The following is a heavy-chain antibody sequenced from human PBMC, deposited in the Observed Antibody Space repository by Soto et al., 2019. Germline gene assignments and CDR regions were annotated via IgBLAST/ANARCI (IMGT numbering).Heavy chain of an antibody. CDR1: GGTFSSYA. CDR2: IIPIFGTA. Sequence: QVQLVQSGAEVKKPGSSVKVSCKASGGTFSSYAISWVRQAPGQGLEWMGGIIPIFGTANYAQKFQGRVTITADKSTSTAYMELSSLRSEDTAVYYCATSRYYYDSSGYYLRYWYFDLWGRGTLVTVSS. CDR3: ATSRYYYDSSGYYLRYWYFDL. D-gene: IGHD3-22*01. V-gene: IGHV1-69*06. J-gene: IGHJ2*01.